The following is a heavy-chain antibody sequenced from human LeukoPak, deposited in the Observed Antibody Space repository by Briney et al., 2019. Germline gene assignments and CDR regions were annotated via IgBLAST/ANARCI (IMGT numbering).Heavy chain of an antibody. V-gene: IGHV1-58*02. CDR1: GFTFTSSA. J-gene: IGHJ2*01. D-gene: IGHD2-15*01. CDR2: IVVGSGST. CDR3: AASKEPIHRYSAGVVPTYWYFDL. Sequence: SVKVSCKASGFTFTSSAMQWVRQARGQRLDWIGWIVVGSGSTNYAQNCQERVTITREMSTSTAYMELSSLRSEDTAVYYCAASKEPIHRYSAGVVPTYWYFDLWGRGTLVTVSS.